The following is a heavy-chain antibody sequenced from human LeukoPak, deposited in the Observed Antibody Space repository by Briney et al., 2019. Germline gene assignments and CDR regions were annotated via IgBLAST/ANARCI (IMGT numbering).Heavy chain of an antibody. Sequence: SETLSLTCTVSGGSISSYYWSWIRQPPGKGLEWIGYIYYSGSTNYNPSLKSRVTISVDTSKNQFSLKLSSVTAADTAVYYCARLYYDSSGQYYFDYWGQGTLVTVSS. CDR3: ARLYYDSSGQYYFDY. V-gene: IGHV4-59*01. J-gene: IGHJ4*02. D-gene: IGHD3-22*01. CDR2: IYYSGST. CDR1: GGSISSYY.